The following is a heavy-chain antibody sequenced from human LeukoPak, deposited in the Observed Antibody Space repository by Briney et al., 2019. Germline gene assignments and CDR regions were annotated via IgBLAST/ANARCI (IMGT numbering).Heavy chain of an antibody. V-gene: IGHV4-59*01. Sequence: PSETLSLTCTVSGGSINNYYWSWIRQPPGKGLEWIGYIYYRGSTNYNPSLKSRVTFSVDTSKNQFSLKLNSVTAADTAVYYCARGGDYGDLRYFDYWGQGTLVTVSS. J-gene: IGHJ4*02. CDR2: IYYRGST. CDR1: GGSINNYY. CDR3: ARGGDYGDLRYFDY. D-gene: IGHD4-17*01.